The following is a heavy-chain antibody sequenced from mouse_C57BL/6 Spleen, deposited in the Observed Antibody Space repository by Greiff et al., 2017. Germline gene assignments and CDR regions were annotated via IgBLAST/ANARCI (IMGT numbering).Heavy chain of an antibody. Sequence: VQLQQPGAELVRPGTSVKLSCKASGYTFTSYWMHWVKQRPGQGLEWIGVIDPSDSYTNYNQKFKGKATLTVDTSSSTAYMQLSSLTSEDSAVYYCARRGITTVVAIVYWGQGTTLTVSS. J-gene: IGHJ2*01. CDR3: ARRGITTVVAIVY. D-gene: IGHD1-1*01. CDR2: IDPSDSYT. CDR1: GYTFTSYW. V-gene: IGHV1-59*01.